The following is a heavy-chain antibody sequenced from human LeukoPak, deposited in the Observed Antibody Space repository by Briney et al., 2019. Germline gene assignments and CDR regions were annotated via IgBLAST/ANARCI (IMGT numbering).Heavy chain of an antibody. D-gene: IGHD1-26*01. CDR1: GGSISSSSYY. Sequence: SETLSLTCTVSGGSISSSSYYWGWIRQPPGKGLEWIGSIYYSGSTYYNPSLKSRVTISVDTSKNQFSLKLSSVTAADTAVYYCARDRGSYVYWGQGTLVTVSS. V-gene: IGHV4-39*07. CDR3: ARDRGSYVY. J-gene: IGHJ4*02. CDR2: IYYSGST.